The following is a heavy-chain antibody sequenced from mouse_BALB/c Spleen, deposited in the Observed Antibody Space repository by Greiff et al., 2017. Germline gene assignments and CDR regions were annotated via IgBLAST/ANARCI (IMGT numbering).Heavy chain of an antibody. D-gene: IGHD4-1*01. CDR3: ARHSRNWGAIDY. V-gene: IGHV5-12-1*01. CDR2: ISSGGGST. Sequence: DVKLVESGGGLVKPGGSLKLSCAASGFAFSSYDMSWVRQTPEKRLEWVAYISSGGGSTYYPDTVKGRFTISRDNAKNTLYLQMSSLKSEDTAMYYCARHSRNWGAIDYWGRGTSVTVSS. CDR1: GFAFSSYD. J-gene: IGHJ4*01.